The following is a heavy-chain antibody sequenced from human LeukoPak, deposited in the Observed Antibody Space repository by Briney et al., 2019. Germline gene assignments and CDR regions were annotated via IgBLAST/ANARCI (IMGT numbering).Heavy chain of an antibody. J-gene: IGHJ4*02. Sequence: GGSLRLSCAASGFTFSSYGMNWVRQAPGKGLEWVASIRSDGSDKKYADSVKGQFTISRDNSKSTLNLQMNSLRPEDTAVYYCAKDGSGWYSDYWGQGTLVTVSS. CDR2: IRSDGSDK. D-gene: IGHD6-19*01. CDR1: GFTFSSYG. V-gene: IGHV3-30*02. CDR3: AKDGSGWYSDY.